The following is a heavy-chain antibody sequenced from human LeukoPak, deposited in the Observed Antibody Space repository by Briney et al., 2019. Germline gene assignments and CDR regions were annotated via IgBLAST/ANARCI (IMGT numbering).Heavy chain of an antibody. CDR2: IIPIFGTA. V-gene: IGHV1-69*06. CDR3: ARRRIGSPAYNDAFDI. CDR1: GGTFSSYA. Sequence: RASVKVSCKASGGTFSSYAISWVRQAPGQGLEWMGGIIPIFGTANYAQKFQGRVTITADKSTSTAYMELSSLRSEDTAVYYCARRRIGSPAYNDAFDIWGQGTMVTVSS. D-gene: IGHD1-26*01. J-gene: IGHJ3*02.